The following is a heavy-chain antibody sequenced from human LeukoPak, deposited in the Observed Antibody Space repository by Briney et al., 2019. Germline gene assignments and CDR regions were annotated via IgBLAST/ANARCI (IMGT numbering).Heavy chain of an antibody. Sequence: PSETLSLTCAVSGGSISSSNWWSWVRQPPGKGLEWTGEIYHSGSTNYNPSLKSRVTISVDKSKNQFSLKLSSVTAADTAVYYCARAYVWGSYRRGFDYWGQGTLVTVSS. D-gene: IGHD3-16*02. CDR3: ARAYVWGSYRRGFDY. CDR1: GGSISSSNW. J-gene: IGHJ4*02. V-gene: IGHV4-4*02. CDR2: IYHSGST.